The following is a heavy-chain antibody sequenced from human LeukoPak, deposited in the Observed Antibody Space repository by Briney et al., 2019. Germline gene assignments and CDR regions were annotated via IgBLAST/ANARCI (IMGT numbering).Heavy chain of an antibody. Sequence: SQTLSLTCTVSGGSISSGDYSWSWIRQPPGKGLEWIGYIYYSGNTYYNPSLKSRVTISVDTSKNQFSLKLSSVTAADTAVYYCARVALTSYDSSGYPHIDYWGQGTLVTVSS. CDR3: ARVALTSYDSSGYPHIDY. D-gene: IGHD3-22*01. V-gene: IGHV4-30-4*01. CDR2: IYYSGNT. J-gene: IGHJ4*02. CDR1: GGSISSGDYS.